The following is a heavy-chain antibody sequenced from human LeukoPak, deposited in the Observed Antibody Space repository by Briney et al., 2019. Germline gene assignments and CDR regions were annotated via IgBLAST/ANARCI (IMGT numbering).Heavy chain of an antibody. CDR1: GFTFSSYW. CDR3: VKDSPPRYSGSPPAY. V-gene: IGHV3-74*01. Sequence: GGSLRLSCAASGFTFSSYWMHWVRQAPGKGRVWVSRINSDGSSTSYADSVKGRFTISRDNAKNSLYLQMNSLRADDTAVYYCVKDSPPRYSGSPPAYWGQGTLVTVSS. CDR2: INSDGSST. D-gene: IGHD1-26*01. J-gene: IGHJ4*02.